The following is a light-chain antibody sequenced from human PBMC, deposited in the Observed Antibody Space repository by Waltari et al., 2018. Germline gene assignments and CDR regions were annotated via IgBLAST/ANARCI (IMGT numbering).Light chain of an antibody. Sequence: DIQMTQSPSSLSASVGDRVTITCRTSQGISNYLSWYQQKPGKSPKRLIYAASSLESGVPSRFSGSGSGTEFTLTISSLQPEDFAAYYCLQYNSKPFTFGPGTKLDIK. J-gene: IGKJ3*01. CDR1: QGISNY. V-gene: IGKV1-17*01. CDR2: AAS. CDR3: LQYNSKPFT.